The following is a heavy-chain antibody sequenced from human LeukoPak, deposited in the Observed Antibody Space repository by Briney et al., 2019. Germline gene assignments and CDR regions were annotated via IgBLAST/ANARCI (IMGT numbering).Heavy chain of an antibody. J-gene: IGHJ4*02. CDR3: ARNPGLRWSHRYYFDY. CDR2: IYSGGST. Sequence: PGGSLRLSCAASGFTVSSNYMSWVRQAPGKGLEWVSVIYSGGSTYYADSVKGRFTISRDNSKNTLYLQMNSLRAEDTAVYYCARNPGLRWSHRYYFDYWGQGTLVTVSS. CDR1: GFTVSSNY. V-gene: IGHV3-66*01. D-gene: IGHD4-23*01.